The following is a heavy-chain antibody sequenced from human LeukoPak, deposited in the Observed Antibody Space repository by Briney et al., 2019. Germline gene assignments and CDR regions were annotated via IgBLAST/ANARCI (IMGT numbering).Heavy chain of an antibody. Sequence: GGSLRLSCLTSGFTLSTNAMSWVRQAPGKGLEWISGISGSGASTYYADSVKGRFTISRVDSRNTLYLQMNSLRGDDTAVYYCAKRLWDVGDVAAANPLDSWGQGTLVTVSS. V-gene: IGHV3-23*01. D-gene: IGHD6-13*01. CDR2: ISGSGAST. J-gene: IGHJ4*02. CDR1: GFTLSTNA. CDR3: AKRLWDVGDVAAANPLDS.